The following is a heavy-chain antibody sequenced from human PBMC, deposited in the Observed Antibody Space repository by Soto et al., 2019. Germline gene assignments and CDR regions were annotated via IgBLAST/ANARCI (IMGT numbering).Heavy chain of an antibody. CDR3: VGVSLAGS. J-gene: IGHJ4*02. CDR1: GFHFSAYW. V-gene: IGHV3-7*01. CDR2: IKEDGSDK. Sequence: EVQLVDSGGGLVQPGGSLRLSCVASGFHFSAYWMSWVRQAPGKGLEWVANIKEDGSDKYYVDSVKGRFTISRDNAKNSLYLQMNSLRDEATAVYYCVGVSLAGSWGQGTLVTVSS. D-gene: IGHD6-19*01.